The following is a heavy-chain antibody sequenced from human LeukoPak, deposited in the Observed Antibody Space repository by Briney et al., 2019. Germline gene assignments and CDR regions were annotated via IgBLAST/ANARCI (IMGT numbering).Heavy chain of an antibody. J-gene: IGHJ6*03. Sequence: GGSLRLSCAASGFTFSSYGMHWVRQAPGKGLEWVAFIRYDGSNKYYADSVKGRFTISRDNSKNTLYLQMNSLRAEDTAVYYCAKTATVVTIYYYYYMDVWGKGTTVTVSS. CDR2: IRYDGSNK. CDR1: GFTFSSYG. D-gene: IGHD4-23*01. CDR3: AKTATVVTIYYYYYMDV. V-gene: IGHV3-30*02.